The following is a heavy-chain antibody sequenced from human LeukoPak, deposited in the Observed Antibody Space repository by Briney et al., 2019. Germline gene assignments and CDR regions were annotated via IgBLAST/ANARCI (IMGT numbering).Heavy chain of an antibody. Sequence: PGRSLRLSCAASGFTFDDYAMHWVRHAPAKGLEWVSGISWNSGSIGYADSVKGRFTISRDNAKNSLYLQMNSLRAEDTALYYCAKDMGKYGDYATVDYWGQGTLVTVSS. V-gene: IGHV3-9*01. J-gene: IGHJ4*02. CDR3: AKDMGKYGDYATVDY. D-gene: IGHD4-17*01. CDR1: GFTFDDYA. CDR2: ISWNSGSI.